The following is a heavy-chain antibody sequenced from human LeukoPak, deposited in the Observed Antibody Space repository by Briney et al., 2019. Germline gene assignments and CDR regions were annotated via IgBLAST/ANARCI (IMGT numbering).Heavy chain of an antibody. J-gene: IGHJ4*02. CDR1: GFTFSNFA. CDR3: AKDLRTWYFDY. V-gene: IGHV3-23*01. CDR2: IRGSGADT. D-gene: IGHD3/OR15-3a*01. Sequence: GGSLRLSCAASGFTFSNFAMTWVRPAQRRGLEWVSAIRGSGADTYYADSVKGRFTISRDNSKNTLYLQMNSLRAEDTAVYYCAKDLRTWYFDYWGQGTLVTVSS.